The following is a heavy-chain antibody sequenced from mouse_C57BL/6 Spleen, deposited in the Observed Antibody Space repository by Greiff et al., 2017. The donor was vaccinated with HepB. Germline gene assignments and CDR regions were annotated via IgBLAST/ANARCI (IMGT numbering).Heavy chain of an antibody. CDR3: ARLYYGNLQEFAY. J-gene: IGHJ3*01. V-gene: IGHV1-82*01. CDR1: GYAFSSSW. CDR2: IYPGDGDT. D-gene: IGHD2-1*01. Sequence: QVQLQQSGPELVKPGASVKISCKASGYAFSSSWMNWVKQRPGKGLEWIGRIYPGDGDTNYNGKFKGKATLTADKSSSTAYMQLSSLTSEDSAVYFCARLYYGNLQEFAYWGQGTLVTVSA.